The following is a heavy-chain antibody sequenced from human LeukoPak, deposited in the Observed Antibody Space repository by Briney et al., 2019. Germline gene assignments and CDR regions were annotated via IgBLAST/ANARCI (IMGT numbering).Heavy chain of an antibody. CDR3: AKERYYYGSGSYNNWFDP. CDR1: GFTFSSYG. Sequence: SGGSLRLSCAASGFTFSSYGMSWVRQAPGKGLEWVSAISGSGGSTYYADSVKGRFTISRDNSKNTLYLQMNSLRAEDTAVYYCAKERYYYGSGSYNNWFDPWGQGTLVTVSS. CDR2: ISGSGGST. V-gene: IGHV3-23*01. D-gene: IGHD3-10*01. J-gene: IGHJ5*02.